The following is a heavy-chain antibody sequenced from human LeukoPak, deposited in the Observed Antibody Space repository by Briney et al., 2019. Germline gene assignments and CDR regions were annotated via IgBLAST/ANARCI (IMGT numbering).Heavy chain of an antibody. CDR3: AREDYGDYGTPYYYYGMDV. CDR1: GGTFSSYA. D-gene: IGHD4-17*01. V-gene: IGHV1-69*01. Sequence: ASVKVSCKASGGTFSSYAISWVRQAPGQGLEWMGGIIPIFGTANYAQKFQGRVTITADESTSTAYMELSSLRSEDTAVYYCAREDYGDYGTPYYYYGMDVWGQGTTVTVSS. J-gene: IGHJ6*02. CDR2: IIPIFGTA.